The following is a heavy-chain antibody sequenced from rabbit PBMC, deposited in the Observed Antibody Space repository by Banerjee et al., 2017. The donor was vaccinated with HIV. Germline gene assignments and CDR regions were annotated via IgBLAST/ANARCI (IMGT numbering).Heavy chain of an antibody. CDR1: GFSFSSNYY. V-gene: IGHV1S40*01. J-gene: IGHJ4*01. Sequence: QSLEESGGDLVKPGASLTLTCTASGFSFSSNYYMCWVRQAPGKGLEWIACIYTGSSGSTYYASWAKGRFTISKTSSTTVTLQMTSLTAADTATYFCARGDAGYAYFPEWGPGTLVTVS. D-gene: IGHD6-1*01. CDR2: IYTGSSGST. CDR3: ARGDAGYAYFPE.